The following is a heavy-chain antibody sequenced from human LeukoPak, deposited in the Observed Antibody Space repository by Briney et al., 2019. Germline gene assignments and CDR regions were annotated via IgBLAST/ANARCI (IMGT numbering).Heavy chain of an antibody. D-gene: IGHD3-9*01. CDR1: GGSISNHY. Sequence: PSETLSLTCTVSGGSISNHYWNWIRQPPGKGLEWIGNIFHNGNTDYKPSLKSRVTISIDTSNNQFSLKLSSVTAADTAVYYCARTQMYYDILTGYYKYFDYWGREFWSPSPQ. CDR3: ARTQMYYDILTGYYKYFDY. J-gene: IGHJ4*02. V-gene: IGHV4-59*11. CDR2: IFHNGNT.